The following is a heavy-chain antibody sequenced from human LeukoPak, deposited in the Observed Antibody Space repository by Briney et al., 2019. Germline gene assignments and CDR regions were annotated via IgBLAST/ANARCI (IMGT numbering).Heavy chain of an antibody. D-gene: IGHD6-13*01. J-gene: IGHJ4*02. CDR2: INPNSGGT. Sequence: GASVKVSCKASGYTFTGYYMHWVRQAPGQGLEWMGWINPNSGGTNYAQKFQGRVTMTRDTSISTAYMELSRLRSDDTAVYYCARDGFGAAADPIDYWGQGTLVTVSS. CDR1: GYTFTGYY. CDR3: ARDGFGAAADPIDY. V-gene: IGHV1-2*02.